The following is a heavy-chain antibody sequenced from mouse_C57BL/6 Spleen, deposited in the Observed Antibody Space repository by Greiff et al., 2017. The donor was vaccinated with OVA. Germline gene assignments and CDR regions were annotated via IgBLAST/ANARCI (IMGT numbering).Heavy chain of an antibody. V-gene: IGHV1-69*01. CDR3: ARTDITAVVATWYFDV. J-gene: IGHJ1*03. CDR2: IDPSDSYT. Sequence: VQRQQPGAELVMPGASPNLSCKASGYTFTSYWMHWVKQRPGQGLEWIGEIDPSDSYTNYNQKFKGKSTLTVDKSSSTAYMQLSRLTSEDSAVXYCARTDITAVVATWYFDVWGTGTTVTVSA. D-gene: IGHD1-1*01. CDR1: GYTFTSYW.